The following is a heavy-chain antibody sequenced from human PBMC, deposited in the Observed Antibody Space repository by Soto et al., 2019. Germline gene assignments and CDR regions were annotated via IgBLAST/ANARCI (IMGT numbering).Heavy chain of an antibody. CDR3: ARDQVGIEGQPYYYGMDV. D-gene: IGHD1-20*01. J-gene: IGHJ6*02. CDR1: GGSISSGGYY. CDR2: IYYSGST. Sequence: SETLSLTCTVSGGSISSGGYYWSWIRQHPGKGLEWIGYIYYSGSTYYNPSLKSRVTISVDTSKNQFSLRLSSVTAADTAVYYCARDQVGIEGQPYYYGMDVWGQGTTVTVSS. V-gene: IGHV4-31*03.